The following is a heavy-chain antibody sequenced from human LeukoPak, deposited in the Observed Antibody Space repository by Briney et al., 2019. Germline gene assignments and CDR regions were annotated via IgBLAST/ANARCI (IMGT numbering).Heavy chain of an antibody. CDR1: GFTFSSYG. CDR2: IRYDGSNK. J-gene: IGHJ4*02. Sequence: GGSLRLSCAASGFTFSSYGMHWVRQAPGKGLEWVAFIRYDGSNKYYADSVKGRFTISRDSSKNTLYLQMNSLRAEDTAVYYCANGGYYYDSSGYDSLDYWGQGTLVTVSS. CDR3: ANGGYYYDSSGYDSLDY. V-gene: IGHV3-30*02. D-gene: IGHD3-22*01.